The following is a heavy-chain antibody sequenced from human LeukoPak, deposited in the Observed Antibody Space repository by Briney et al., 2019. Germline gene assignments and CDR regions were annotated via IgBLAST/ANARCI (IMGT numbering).Heavy chain of an antibody. CDR2: IYHTGST. D-gene: IGHD3-3*01. V-gene: IGHV4-38-2*02. J-gene: IGHJ4*02. CDR1: GGSISSYY. Sequence: PSETLSLTCTVSGGSISSYYWGWIRQPPGKGLEWIGSIYHTGSTYYNPSLRSRVTISVDTSKNQFSLKVSSVTAADTAVYYCARWSGGPTDYWGQGTLVTVSS. CDR3: ARWSGGPTDY.